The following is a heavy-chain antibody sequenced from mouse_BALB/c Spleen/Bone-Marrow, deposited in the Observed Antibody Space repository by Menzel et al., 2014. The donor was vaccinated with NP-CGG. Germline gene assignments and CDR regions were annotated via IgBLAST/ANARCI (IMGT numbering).Heavy chain of an antibody. CDR1: GYSITSGYF. V-gene: IGHV3-6*02. CDR2: ISFDGSN. D-gene: IGHD2-14*01. J-gene: IGHJ2*01. CDR3: ARTYHRYGAYFFDC. Sequence: EVQLQQSGPGPVKTSQSLSLTCSVNGYSITSGYFWNWIRQFPGNKLEWMGYISFDGSNNYNPSLKNRISITRDPSKNQFFLKLSSVTTEDSSTYYCARTYHRYGAYFFDCWDDGTTLPISS.